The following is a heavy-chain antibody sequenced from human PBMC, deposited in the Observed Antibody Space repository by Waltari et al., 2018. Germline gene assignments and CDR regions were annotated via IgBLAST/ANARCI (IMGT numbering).Heavy chain of an antibody. CDR2: ILPILGTA. J-gene: IGHJ3*02. CDR1: GGTFSSYA. V-gene: IGHV1-69*14. Sequence: QVQLVQSGAEVKKPGSSVKVSCKASGGTFSSYAISWVRQAPGQGLEWMGGILPILGTANSAPKVQGSGTSTADNSTSTAYMELGSLRSEDTAVYYCAGGRRDYYDSSAHTIWGQGTMVTVSS. D-gene: IGHD3-22*01. CDR3: AGGRRDYYDSSAHTI.